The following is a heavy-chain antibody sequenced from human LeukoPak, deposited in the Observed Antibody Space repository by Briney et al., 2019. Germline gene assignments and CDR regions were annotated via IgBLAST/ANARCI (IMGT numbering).Heavy chain of an antibody. Sequence: SETLSLTCTVSGGSISSSSYYWGWIRQPPGKGLEWIGSIYYSGSTYSNPSLKSRVTISVDTSKNQFSLKLSSVTAADTAVYYCARRGMGSSSSYWGQGTLVTVSS. CDR3: ARRGMGSSSSY. J-gene: IGHJ4*02. CDR2: IYYSGST. CDR1: GGSISSSSYY. V-gene: IGHV4-39*01. D-gene: IGHD6-6*01.